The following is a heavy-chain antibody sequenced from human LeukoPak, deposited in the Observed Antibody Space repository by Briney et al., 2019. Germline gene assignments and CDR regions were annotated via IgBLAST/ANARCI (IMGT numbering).Heavy chain of an antibody. CDR2: IYSGGST. Sequence: GGSLRLSCAASGFTVSSNYMSWVRQAPGKGLEWVSVIYSGGSTYYADSVKGRFTISRDSSKNTLYLQMNSLRAEDTAVYYCAISSSSSYYYYGMDVWGQGTTVTVSS. CDR3: AISSSSSYYYYGMDV. V-gene: IGHV3-66*01. D-gene: IGHD6-6*01. J-gene: IGHJ6*02. CDR1: GFTVSSNY.